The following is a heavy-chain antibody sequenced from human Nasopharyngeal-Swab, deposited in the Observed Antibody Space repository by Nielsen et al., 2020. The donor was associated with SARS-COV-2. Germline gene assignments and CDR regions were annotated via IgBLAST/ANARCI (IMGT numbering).Heavy chain of an antibody. CDR3: ARDQGYYDFWSGYPGGMDV. V-gene: IGHV3-53*01. J-gene: IGHJ6*02. CDR2: IYSGGST. D-gene: IGHD3-3*01. Sequence: WIRQPPGKGLEWVSVIYSGGSTYYADSVKGRFTISRDNSKNTLYLQMNSLRAEDTAVYYCARDQGYYDFWSGYPGGMDVWGQGTTVTVPS.